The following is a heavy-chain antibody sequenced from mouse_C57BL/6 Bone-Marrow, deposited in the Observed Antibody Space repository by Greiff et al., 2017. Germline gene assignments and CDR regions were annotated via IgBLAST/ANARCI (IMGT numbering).Heavy chain of an antibody. CDR3: AREGSSPYYFDY. D-gene: IGHD1-1*01. CDR1: GYTFTDYY. V-gene: IGHV1-76*01. J-gene: IGHJ2*01. CDR2: IYPGSGNT. Sequence: QVQLQQSGAELVRPGASVKLSCKASGYTFTDYYINWVKQRPGQGLEWIARIYPGSGNTYYNEKFKGKATLTAEKSSSTAYMQLSSLTSEDSAVYVCAREGSSPYYFDYWGQGTTLTVSS.